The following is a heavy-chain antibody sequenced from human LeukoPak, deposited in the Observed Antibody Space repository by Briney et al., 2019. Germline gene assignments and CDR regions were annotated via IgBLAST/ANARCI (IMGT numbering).Heavy chain of an antibody. CDR3: ARGAAGYDP. J-gene: IGHJ5*02. Sequence: GSLRLSCAASGFTFNTFWMSWVRQTPGKGLEWVANIKEDGTKKYYVDSVKGRFTISRDNAENSLYLQMNSLRAEDTAVYYCARGAAGYDPWGQGTLVTVSS. D-gene: IGHD6-13*01. V-gene: IGHV3-7*01. CDR2: IKEDGTKK. CDR1: GFTFNTFW.